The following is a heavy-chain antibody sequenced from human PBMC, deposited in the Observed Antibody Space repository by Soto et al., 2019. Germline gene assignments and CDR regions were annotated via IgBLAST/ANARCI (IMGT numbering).Heavy chain of an antibody. CDR3: AKTLTYYDFWSSIDY. J-gene: IGHJ4*02. V-gene: IGHV3-30*18. CDR1: GFTFSSYG. D-gene: IGHD3-3*01. CDR2: ISYDGSNK. Sequence: GGSLRLSCAASGFTFSSYGVHWVRQAPGKGLEWVAVISYDGSNKYYADSVKGRFTISRDNSKNTLYLQMNSLRAEDTAVYYCAKTLTYYDFWSSIDYWGQGTLVTVSS.